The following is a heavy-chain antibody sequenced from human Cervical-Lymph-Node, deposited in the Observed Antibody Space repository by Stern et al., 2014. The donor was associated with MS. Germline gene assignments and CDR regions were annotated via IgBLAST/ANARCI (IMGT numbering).Heavy chain of an antibody. D-gene: IGHD4-17*01. CDR1: GYSFTSYW. Sequence: QLVQSGAEVKKPGESLKISCKGSGYSFTSYWIGWVRQMPGKGLEWMGIIYPGDSDTRYSPSFQGQVTISADKSISTAYLQWSSLKASDTAMYYCARRRMTTVTPDAFDIWGQGTMVTVSS. J-gene: IGHJ3*02. V-gene: IGHV5-51*01. CDR2: IYPGDSDT. CDR3: ARRRMTTVTPDAFDI.